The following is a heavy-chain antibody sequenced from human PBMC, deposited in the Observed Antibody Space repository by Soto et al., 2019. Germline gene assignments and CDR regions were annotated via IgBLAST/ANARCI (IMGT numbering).Heavy chain of an antibody. J-gene: IGHJ4*02. D-gene: IGHD3-3*01. CDR1: GFTFSSYA. CDR3: ARDRSATGYFDY. CDR2: ISYDGSNK. V-gene: IGHV3-30-3*01. Sequence: GGSLRLSCAASGFTFSSYAMHWVRQAPGKGLEWAAVISYDGSNKYYADSVKGRFTISRDNSKNTLYLQMNSLRAEDTAVYYCARDRSATGYFDYWGQGTLVTVSS.